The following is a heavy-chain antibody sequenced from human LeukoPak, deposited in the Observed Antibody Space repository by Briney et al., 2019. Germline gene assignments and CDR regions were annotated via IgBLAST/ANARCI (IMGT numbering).Heavy chain of an antibody. CDR2: IYYSGST. Sequence: PSETLSLTCTVSGGSISSYYWSWIRQPPGKGLEWIGYIYYSGSTNYNPSLKSRVTISVDTSKNQFSLKLSSVTAADTAVYYCARDGGIIGRGIDYWGQGTLVTVSS. J-gene: IGHJ4*02. V-gene: IGHV4-59*12. CDR3: ARDGGIIGRGIDY. CDR1: GGSISSYY. D-gene: IGHD1-20*01.